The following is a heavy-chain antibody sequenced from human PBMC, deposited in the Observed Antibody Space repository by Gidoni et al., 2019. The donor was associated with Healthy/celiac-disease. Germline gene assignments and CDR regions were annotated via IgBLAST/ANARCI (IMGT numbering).Heavy chain of an antibody. CDR2: ISSSSSYI. D-gene: IGHD3-16*02. J-gene: IGHJ4*02. CDR1: GFPFSSYS. CDR3: ASMVYDYIWGSYRLKGYFDY. Sequence: EVQLVESGGGLVTPGGSLSLSCAASGFPFSSYSMNWVRPAPGKGLEWVSSISSSSSYIYYADSVKGRFTISRDNAKNSLYLQMNSLRAEDTAVYYCASMVYDYIWGSYRLKGYFDYWGQGTLVTVSS. V-gene: IGHV3-21*01.